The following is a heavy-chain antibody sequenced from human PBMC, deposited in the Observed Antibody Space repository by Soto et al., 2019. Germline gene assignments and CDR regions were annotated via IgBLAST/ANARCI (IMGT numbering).Heavy chain of an antibody. V-gene: IGHV3-7*01. CDR3: ARVWGTYYDILTGYPDLGWFDP. CDR2: IKQDGSEK. J-gene: IGHJ5*02. D-gene: IGHD3-9*01. Sequence: GGSLRLSCAASGFTFSSYWMSWVRQAPGKGLEWVANIKQDGSEKYYVDSVKDRFTISRDNAKNPLYLQMNSLRAEDTAVYYCARVWGTYYDILTGYPDLGWFDPWGQGTLVTVSS. CDR1: GFTFSSYW.